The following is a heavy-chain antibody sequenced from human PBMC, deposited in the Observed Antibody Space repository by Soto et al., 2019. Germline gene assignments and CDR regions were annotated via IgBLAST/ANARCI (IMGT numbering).Heavy chain of an antibody. J-gene: IGHJ5*02. Sequence: SETLSLTCAVYGGSFSGYYWSWIRQPPGKGLEWIGEINHSGSTNYNPSLKSRVTISVDTSKNQFSLKLSSVTAADTAVYYCARGKRDHGNWFDPWGQGTLVTVSS. CDR1: GGSFSGYY. V-gene: IGHV4-34*01. CDR2: INHSGST. CDR3: ARGKRDHGNWFDP.